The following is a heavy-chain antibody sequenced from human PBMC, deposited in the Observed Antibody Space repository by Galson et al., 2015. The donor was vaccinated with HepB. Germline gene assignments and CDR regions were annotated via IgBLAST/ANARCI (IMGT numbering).Heavy chain of an antibody. Sequence: SLRLSCAASGFTVSSNYMSWVRQAPGKGLEWVSVIYSGGSTYYADSVKGRFTISRDNSKNTLYLQMNSLRAEDTAVYYCARDFNYYGSGSYCDYWGQGTLVTVSS. J-gene: IGHJ4*02. CDR2: IYSGGST. CDR3: ARDFNYYGSGSYCDY. CDR1: GFTVSSNY. D-gene: IGHD3-10*01. V-gene: IGHV3-66*01.